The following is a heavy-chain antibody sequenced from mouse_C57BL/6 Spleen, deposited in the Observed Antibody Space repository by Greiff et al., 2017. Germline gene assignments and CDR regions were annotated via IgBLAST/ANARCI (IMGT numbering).Heavy chain of an antibody. V-gene: IGHV1-80*01. D-gene: IGHD2-2*01. Sequence: QVQLQQSGAELVKPGASVKISCKASGYAFSSYWMNWVKQRPGKGLEWIGQIYPGDGDTNYNGKCKGKATLTADKSSSTAYMQLSSLTSEDSAVYFCARQRNMVTTWWYFDVWGTGTTVTVSS. CDR1: GYAFSSYW. CDR2: IYPGDGDT. CDR3: ARQRNMVTTWWYFDV. J-gene: IGHJ1*03.